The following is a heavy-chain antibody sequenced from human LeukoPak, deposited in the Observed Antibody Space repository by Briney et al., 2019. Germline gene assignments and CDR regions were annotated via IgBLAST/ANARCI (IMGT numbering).Heavy chain of an antibody. CDR2: INPNSGGT. V-gene: IGHV1-2*02. Sequence: ASVKVPCKASGYTFTGYYVHWVRQAPGQGLEWMGWINPNSGGTNYAQKFQGRVTMTRDTSISTAYMELSRLRSDDTAVYYCARGRRDRSGYYSHHYYGLDLWGQGTTVTVSS. CDR1: GYTFTGYY. CDR3: ARGRRDRSGYYSHHYYGLDL. D-gene: IGHD3-22*01. J-gene: IGHJ6*02.